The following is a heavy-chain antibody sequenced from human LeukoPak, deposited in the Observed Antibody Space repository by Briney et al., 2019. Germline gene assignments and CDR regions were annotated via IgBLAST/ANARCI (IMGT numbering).Heavy chain of an antibody. Sequence: GGSLRLFCGASGFTFSSYGMMWVSRAPGKGLEEVLAISGSGGSKYYEDCVKGRITISRDNSKNTLYLQMNSLTAEDTAVYYCAKEYGSGSYCVDYWGQGTLVTVSS. V-gene: IGHV3-23*01. CDR1: GFTFSSYG. CDR2: ISGSGGSK. CDR3: AKEYGSGSYCVDY. D-gene: IGHD3-10*01. J-gene: IGHJ4*02.